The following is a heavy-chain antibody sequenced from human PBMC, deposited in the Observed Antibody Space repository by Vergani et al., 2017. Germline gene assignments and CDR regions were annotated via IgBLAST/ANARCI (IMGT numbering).Heavy chain of an antibody. Sequence: VQLVESGGGLVQPGGSLRLSCAASGSTFSSYGMHWVRQAPGKGLEWVAVISYDGSNKYYADSVKGRFTISRDNSKNTLYLQMNSLRAEDTAVYYCAKVGMTFYYMDVWGKGTTVTVSS. CDR1: GSTFSSYG. CDR3: AKVGMTFYYMDV. V-gene: IGHV3-30*18. CDR2: ISYDGSNK. D-gene: IGHD7-27*01. J-gene: IGHJ6*03.